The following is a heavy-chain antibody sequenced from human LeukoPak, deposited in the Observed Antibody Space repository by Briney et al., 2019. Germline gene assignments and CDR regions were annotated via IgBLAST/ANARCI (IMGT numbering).Heavy chain of an antibody. CDR2: ISSSSSYT. CDR1: GFTFSDYY. CDR3: ARDITMVRGVIINYYYYGMDV. J-gene: IGHJ6*04. Sequence: GGSLRLSCAASGFTFSDYYMSWIRQAPGKGLEWVSYISSSSSYTNYADSVKGRSTISRDNAKNSLYLQMNSLRAEDTAVYYCARDITMVRGVIINYYYYGMDVWGKGTTVTVSS. D-gene: IGHD3-10*01. V-gene: IGHV3-11*06.